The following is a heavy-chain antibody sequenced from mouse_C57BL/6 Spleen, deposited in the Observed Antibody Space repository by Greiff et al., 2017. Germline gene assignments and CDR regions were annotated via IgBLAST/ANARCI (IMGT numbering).Heavy chain of an antibody. CDR1: GYSITSGYY. D-gene: IGHD1-1*01. CDR2: ISYDGSN. Sequence: EVKLMESGPGLVKPSQSLSLTCSVTGYSITSGYYWNWIRQFPGNKLEWMGYISYDGSNNYNPSLKNRISITRDTSKNQFFLKLNSVTTEDTATYYCARRIYGSSYYFDYWGQGTTLTVSS. CDR3: ARRIYGSSYYFDY. V-gene: IGHV3-6*01. J-gene: IGHJ2*01.